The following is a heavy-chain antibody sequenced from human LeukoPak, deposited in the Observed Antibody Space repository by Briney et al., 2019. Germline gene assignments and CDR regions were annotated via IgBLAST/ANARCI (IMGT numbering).Heavy chain of an antibody. CDR1: GFTFDDYA. D-gene: IGHD5-12*01. V-gene: IGHV3-9*01. CDR2: INWNSDSI. J-gene: IGHJ4*02. CDR3: AINGGGDSGYGNFDY. Sequence: GRSLRLSCAVSGFTFDDYAMHWVRQVPGKGLEWVSGINWNSDSIGYADSVKGRFTTSRDNAKNSLYLQMNSLRAEDTAFYYCAINGGGDSGYGNFDYWGLGTLVTVSS.